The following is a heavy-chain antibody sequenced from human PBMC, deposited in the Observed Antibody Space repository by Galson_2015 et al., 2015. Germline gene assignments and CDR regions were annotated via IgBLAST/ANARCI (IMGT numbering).Heavy chain of an antibody. CDR1: GFTLSSYW. J-gene: IGHJ4*02. CDR2: ISSDGGST. Sequence: SLGLSCEASGFTLSSYWIHWVRQAPGKGLVWVSRISSDGGSTSNADSVKGRFTISRDNAKNTLFLQMNSLSAEDTAVYHCATAYTSSCGRYDYWGQGTLVTVSS. V-gene: IGHV3-74*01. CDR3: ATAYTSSCGRYDY. D-gene: IGHD6-13*01.